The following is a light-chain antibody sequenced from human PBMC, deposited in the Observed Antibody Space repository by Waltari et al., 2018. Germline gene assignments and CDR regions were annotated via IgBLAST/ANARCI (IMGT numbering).Light chain of an antibody. CDR1: SSDVGAYNY. V-gene: IGLV2-8*01. CDR2: EVN. Sequence: QSALTQPPSASGSPGQSVTISCTGTSSDVGAYNYVSWYQLHPGKVPKLIIDEVNKRPSGVPDRFSGTKSGNTASLTVSGLQAEDESDYYCFSYAGSDTFVFGSGTRITVL. CDR3: FSYAGSDTFV. J-gene: IGLJ1*01.